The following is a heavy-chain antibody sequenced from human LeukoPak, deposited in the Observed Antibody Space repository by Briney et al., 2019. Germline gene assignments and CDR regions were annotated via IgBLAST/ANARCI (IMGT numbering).Heavy chain of an antibody. CDR3: AKDLLGYSSGYAHNWFDP. Sequence: GGSLRLSCAASGFTFSSYAMSWVRQAPGKGLEWVSAISGSGGSTYYADSVKGRFTISRDNSKNTLYLQMNSLRAEDTAVYYCAKDLLGYSSGYAHNWFDPWGQGTLVTVAS. J-gene: IGHJ5*02. CDR2: ISGSGGST. D-gene: IGHD6-19*01. CDR1: GFTFSSYA. V-gene: IGHV3-23*01.